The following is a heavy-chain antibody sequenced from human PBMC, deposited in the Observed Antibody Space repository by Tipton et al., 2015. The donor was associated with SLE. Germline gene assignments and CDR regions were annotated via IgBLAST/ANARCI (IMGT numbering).Heavy chain of an antibody. CDR2: INHSGST. CDR3: ARGRLQLVWGDAFDI. Sequence: LRLSCAASGFTVSSNYMSWVRQAPGKGLEWIGEINHSGSTNYNPSLKSRVTISVDTSKNQFSLKLSSVTAADTAVYYCARGRLQLVWGDAFDIWGQGTMFTVSS. D-gene: IGHD3-16*01. J-gene: IGHJ3*02. V-gene: IGHV4-34*01. CDR1: GFTVSSNY.